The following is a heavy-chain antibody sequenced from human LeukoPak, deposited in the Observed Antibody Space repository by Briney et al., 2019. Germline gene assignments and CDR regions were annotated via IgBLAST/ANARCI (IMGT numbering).Heavy chain of an antibody. D-gene: IGHD1-26*01. CDR2: ISHDGSNK. J-gene: IGHJ6*02. CDR3: AKDVGPTLVPRQGRSDMDV. V-gene: IGHV3-30*18. Sequence: PGGSLRLSCAASGFTFSSYGMHWVRQAPGKGPEWVAVISHDGSNKYYADSVKGRFTISRDNSKNTLYLQMNSLRADDTAVYYCAKDVGPTLVPRQGRSDMDVWGQGTTVTVSS. CDR1: GFTFSSYG.